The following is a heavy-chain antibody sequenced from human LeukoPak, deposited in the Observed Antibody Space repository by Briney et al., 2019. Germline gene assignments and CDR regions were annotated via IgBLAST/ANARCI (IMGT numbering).Heavy chain of an antibody. D-gene: IGHD5-18*01. Sequence: ASVKVSCKASGYTFTSYAMNWVRQAPGQGLEWMGWINTNTGNPTYAQGFTGRFVFSLDTSVSTAYLQISSLKAEDTAVYYCARGRIQLWLSFNWFDPWGQGTLVTVSS. CDR3: ARGRIQLWLSFNWFDP. V-gene: IGHV7-4-1*02. CDR1: GYTFTSYA. CDR2: INTNTGNP. J-gene: IGHJ5*02.